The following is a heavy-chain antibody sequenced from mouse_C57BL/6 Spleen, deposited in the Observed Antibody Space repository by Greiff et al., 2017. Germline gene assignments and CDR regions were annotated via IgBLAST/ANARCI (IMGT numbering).Heavy chain of an antibody. CDR2: IDPFDSYT. CDR3: ARRDTTVVDAMDY. D-gene: IGHD1-1*01. Sequence: VKLQESGAELVMPGASVKLSCKASGYTFTSYWMHWVKQRPGQGLEWIGEIDPFDSYTNYNQKFKGKSTLTVYKSSSTAYMQLSSLTSEDSAVYYCARRDTTVVDAMDYWGQGTSVTVSS. J-gene: IGHJ4*01. V-gene: IGHV1-69*01. CDR1: GYTFTSYW.